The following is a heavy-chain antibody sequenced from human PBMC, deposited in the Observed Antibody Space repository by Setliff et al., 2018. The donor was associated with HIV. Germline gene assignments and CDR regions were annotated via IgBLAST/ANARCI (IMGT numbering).Heavy chain of an antibody. Sequence: GASVKVSCKASGYRFTHYYMHWVQQAPGKGLEWVGRINPEDHETVYAEKFQGRVTITADTSTDTVYMELSSLRSEDTAVYYCATGYTFGPRTDYHYYYIDVWGKGTTVTVSS. CDR2: INPEDHET. CDR3: ATGYTFGPRTDYHYYYIDV. CDR1: GYRFTHYY. D-gene: IGHD5-18*01. V-gene: IGHV1-69-2*01. J-gene: IGHJ6*03.